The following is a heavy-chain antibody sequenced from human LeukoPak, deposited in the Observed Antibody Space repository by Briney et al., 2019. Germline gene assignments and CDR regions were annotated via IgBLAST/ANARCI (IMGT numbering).Heavy chain of an antibody. CDR3: ARVGYYPDYYMDV. D-gene: IGHD2-21*01. V-gene: IGHV4-38-2*02. CDR1: GYSISSGYY. Sequence: PSETLSLTCTVSGYSISSGYYWGWIRQPPGRGLEWIGTIYHSGSTYYNPSLKSRVTISVDTSKNQFSLKLSSVTAADTAVYYCARVGYYPDYYMDVWGKGTTVTVPS. J-gene: IGHJ6*03. CDR2: IYHSGST.